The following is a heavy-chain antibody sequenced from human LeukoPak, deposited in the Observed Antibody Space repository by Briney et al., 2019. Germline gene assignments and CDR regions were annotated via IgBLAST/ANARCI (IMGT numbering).Heavy chain of an antibody. J-gene: IGHJ6*02. D-gene: IGHD4-17*01. CDR2: INHSGST. CDR3: ARGKGYGDRPGGGHYYYYGMDV. CDR1: GGSFSGYY. V-gene: IGHV4-34*01. Sequence: SETLSLTCAVSGGSFSGYYWSWIRQPPGKGLEWIGEINHSGSTNYNPSLKSRVTISVDTSKNQFSLKLSSVTAADTAVYYCARGKGYGDRPGGGHYYYYGMDVWGQGTTVTVSS.